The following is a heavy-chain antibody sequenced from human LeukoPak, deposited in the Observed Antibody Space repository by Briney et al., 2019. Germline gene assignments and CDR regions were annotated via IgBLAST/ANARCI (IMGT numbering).Heavy chain of an antibody. V-gene: IGHV1-2*02. CDR2: INPNSGVT. D-gene: IGHD6-13*01. Sequence: ASVKVSCKVSGYTLTELSMHWVRQAPGQGLEWMGWINPNSGVTNYAQKFQGRVTMTRDTSISTAYMEVSRLISDDTAVYYCALGAPIPYSSSWNYWGQGTLVTVSS. CDR1: GYTLTELS. J-gene: IGHJ4*02. CDR3: ALGAPIPYSSSWNY.